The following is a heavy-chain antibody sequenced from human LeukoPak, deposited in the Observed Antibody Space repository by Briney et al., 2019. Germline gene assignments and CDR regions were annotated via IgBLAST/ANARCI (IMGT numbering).Heavy chain of an antibody. CDR3: AELGITMIGGV. CDR2: ISYSDTI. Sequence: GGSLRLSCAASGFSFSDYYMSWIRQAPGKGLEWVSYISYSDTIYYADSVKGRFTISRDNAKNSLYLQMNSLRAEDTAVYYCAELGITMIGGVWGKGTTVTISS. J-gene: IGHJ6*04. D-gene: IGHD3-10*02. CDR1: GFSFSDYY. V-gene: IGHV3-11*04.